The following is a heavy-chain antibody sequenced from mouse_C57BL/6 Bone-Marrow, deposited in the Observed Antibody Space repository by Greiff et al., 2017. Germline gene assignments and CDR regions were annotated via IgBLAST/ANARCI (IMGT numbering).Heavy chain of an antibody. J-gene: IGHJ2*01. CDR2: ISGGGGNT. Sequence: EVKVVESGGGLVKPGGSLKLSCAASGFTFSSYTMSWVRQTPEKRLEWVATISGGGGNTYYPDSVKGRFTISRDNAKNTLYLQMSSLRSEDTALYYCARHASYVYVKGLDYWGQGTTLTVSS. CDR1: GFTFSSYT. D-gene: IGHD2-9*01. V-gene: IGHV5-9*01. CDR3: ARHASYVYVKGLDY.